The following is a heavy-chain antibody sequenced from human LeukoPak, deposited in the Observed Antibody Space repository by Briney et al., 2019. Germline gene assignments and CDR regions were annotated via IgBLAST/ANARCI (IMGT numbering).Heavy chain of an antibody. CDR3: ARPNYCSSTSCYMGKSFDI. CDR1: GGSFSGYY. CDR2: INRSGST. V-gene: IGHV4-34*01. D-gene: IGHD2-2*01. J-gene: IGHJ3*02. Sequence: SETLSLTCAVYGGSFSGYYWSWIRQPPGKGLEWIGEINRSGSTNYNPSLKSRVTISVDTSKNQFSLKLSSVTAADTAVYYCARPNYCSSTSCYMGKSFDIWGQGTMVTVSS.